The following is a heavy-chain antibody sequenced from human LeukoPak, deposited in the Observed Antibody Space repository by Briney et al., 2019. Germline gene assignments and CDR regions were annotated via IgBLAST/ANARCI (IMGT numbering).Heavy chain of an antibody. D-gene: IGHD3-10*01. V-gene: IGHV1-2*06. CDR3: ARGAAGGLDY. CDR2: IIPNSGAT. Sequence: GASVKVSCKASGYTFTGNDIHWVRQAPGQGLEWMGRIIPNSGATNYAQKFQGRVTVTRDTSISTAYIELSRLRSEDTAVYYCARGAAGGLDYWGQGTLVTVSS. J-gene: IGHJ4*02. CDR1: GYTFTGND.